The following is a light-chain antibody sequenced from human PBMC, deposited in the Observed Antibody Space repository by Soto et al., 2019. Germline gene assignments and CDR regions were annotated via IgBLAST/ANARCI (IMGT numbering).Light chain of an antibody. CDR1: QSVTSSY. J-gene: IGKJ1*01. V-gene: IGKV3-20*01. Sequence: EIVLTQAPGTLSLSPGERATLSCRASQSVTSSYLAWFQQKPGQAPRLLIYGASSRATGIPDRFSGSGSGTDFTLTISRLEPEDFAVYYCHQYSSSLPWTFGQGTKVEIK. CDR2: GAS. CDR3: HQYSSSLPWT.